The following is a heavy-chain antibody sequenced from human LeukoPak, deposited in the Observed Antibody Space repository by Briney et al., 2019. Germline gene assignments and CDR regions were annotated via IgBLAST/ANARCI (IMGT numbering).Heavy chain of an antibody. J-gene: IGHJ4*02. CDR3: ARDMSFSGSSWDY. Sequence: GGSLRLSCAASGFTFSSYGMHWVRQPPGKGLEWVSSISSSSSSIYYADSMKGRFTISRDNAKSSLHLQMDSLRAEDTAVYYCARDMSFSGSSWDYWGQGTLVTVSS. CDR2: ISSSSSSI. V-gene: IGHV3-21*01. D-gene: IGHD1-26*01. CDR1: GFTFSSYG.